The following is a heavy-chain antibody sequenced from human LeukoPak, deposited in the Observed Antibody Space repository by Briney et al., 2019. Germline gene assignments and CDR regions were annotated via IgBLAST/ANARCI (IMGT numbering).Heavy chain of an antibody. CDR1: GYTFTSYG. CDR2: ISAYNGNT. Sequence: ASVKVPCKASGYTFTSYGISWVRQAPGQGLEWMGWISAYNGNTNYAQKLQGRVTMTTDTSTSTAYMELRSLRSDDTAVYYCARGYGSGSYSETFDYWGQGTLVTVSS. J-gene: IGHJ4*02. D-gene: IGHD3-10*01. CDR3: ARGYGSGSYSETFDY. V-gene: IGHV1-18*01.